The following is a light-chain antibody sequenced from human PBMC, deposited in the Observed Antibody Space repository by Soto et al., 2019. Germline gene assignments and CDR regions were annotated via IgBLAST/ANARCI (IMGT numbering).Light chain of an antibody. CDR1: RIDVGIYDL. Sequence: QSALTQPPSVSGSPGQSVTISCTGPRIDVGIYDLVSWYQQPPGTAPKLLIYQVSNRPSGVPDRFSGSKSGNTASLTISGLQAEDEADYYCSLKTSSATWVFGGGTKLTVL. V-gene: IGLV2-18*01. J-gene: IGLJ3*02. CDR2: QVS. CDR3: SLKTSSATWV.